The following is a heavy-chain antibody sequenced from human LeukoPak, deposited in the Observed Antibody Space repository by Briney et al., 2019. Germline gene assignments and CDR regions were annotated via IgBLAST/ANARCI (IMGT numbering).Heavy chain of an antibody. CDR2: ISSSGSTT. V-gene: IGHV3-11*01. CDR3: ARAHSGYDYHFDY. J-gene: IGHJ4*02. D-gene: IGHD5-12*01. Sequence: PGGSLRLSCAASGFTFSDYYMSWIRQAPGKGLEWVSYISSSGSTTYYADSVKGRFTISRDNAKNSLYLQMNSLRAEDTAVYYCARAHSGYDYHFDYWGQGTLVTVSS. CDR1: GFTFSDYY.